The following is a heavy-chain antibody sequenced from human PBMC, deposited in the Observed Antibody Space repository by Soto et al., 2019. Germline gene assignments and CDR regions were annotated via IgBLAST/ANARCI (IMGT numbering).Heavy chain of an antibody. Sequence: EVQLVESGGGLVKPGGSLRLSCAASGFTFSSYSMNWVRQAPGKGLEWVSSISSSSRYIYYADSVKGRFTISRDHAKNSLYLQMNSLRAEDTAVYYCAKAKWFGGNYGMDVWGQGTTVTVSS. CDR2: ISSSSRYI. J-gene: IGHJ6*02. V-gene: IGHV3-21*01. CDR3: AKAKWFGGNYGMDV. CDR1: GFTFSSYS. D-gene: IGHD3-10*01.